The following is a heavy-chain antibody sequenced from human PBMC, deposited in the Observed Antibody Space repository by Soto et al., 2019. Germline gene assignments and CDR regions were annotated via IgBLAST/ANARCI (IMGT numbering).Heavy chain of an antibody. Sequence: GGSLRLSCAASGLTFSQYWMHWVRQAPGQGLVWVSRISDDGTITDYADSVKGRFTVSRDNARNTHSLQMNSLRSEDTAVYFCATAVDYDFWSGTTHYGMDVWGQGTTGTVSS. D-gene: IGHD3-3*01. V-gene: IGHV3-74*01. CDR3: ATAVDYDFWSGTTHYGMDV. CDR1: GLTFSQYW. J-gene: IGHJ6*02. CDR2: ISDDGTIT.